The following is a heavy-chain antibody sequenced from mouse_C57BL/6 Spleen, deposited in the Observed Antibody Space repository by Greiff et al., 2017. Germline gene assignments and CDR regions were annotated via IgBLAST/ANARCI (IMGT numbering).Heavy chain of an antibody. V-gene: IGHV5-17*01. Sequence: EVKLMESGGGLVKPGGSLKLSCAASGFTFSDYGMHWVRQAPEKGLEWVAYISSGSSTIYYADTVKGRFTISRDNAKNTLFLQMNSLRSEDTAMYYCARENYYAMDYWGQGTSVTVSS. CDR2: ISSGSSTI. J-gene: IGHJ4*01. CDR1: GFTFSDYG. CDR3: ARENYYAMDY.